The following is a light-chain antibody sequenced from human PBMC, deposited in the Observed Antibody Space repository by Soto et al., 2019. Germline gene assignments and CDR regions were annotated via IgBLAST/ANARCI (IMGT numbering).Light chain of an antibody. CDR2: GAS. Sequence: EIVLTQSPGTLSLSPGERATLSCRASQSVSSIYLAWYQQKPGQAPRLLIYGASSRATGIPDRFSGSGSGTDFTLTISRLEPEDFAEYYCQQYGSSRWTFGQGTKVEI. CDR3: QQYGSSRWT. J-gene: IGKJ1*01. V-gene: IGKV3-20*01. CDR1: QSVSSIY.